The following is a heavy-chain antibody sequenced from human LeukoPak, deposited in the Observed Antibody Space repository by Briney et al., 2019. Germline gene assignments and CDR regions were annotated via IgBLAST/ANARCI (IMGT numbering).Heavy chain of an antibody. D-gene: IGHD1-26*01. J-gene: IGHJ4*02. CDR3: ARDQGEGGSYVY. CDR1: GGSISSSSYY. Sequence: PSETLSLTCTVSGGSISSSSYYWSWIRQPAGKGLEWIGRIYTSGSTNYNPSLKSRVTMSVDTSKNQFSLKLSSVTAADTAVYYCARDQGEGGSYVYWGQGTLVTVSS. CDR2: IYTSGST. V-gene: IGHV4-61*02.